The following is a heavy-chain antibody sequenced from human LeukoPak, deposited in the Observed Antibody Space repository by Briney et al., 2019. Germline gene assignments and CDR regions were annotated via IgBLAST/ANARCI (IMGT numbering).Heavy chain of an antibody. V-gene: IGHV4-39*01. CDR3: ARPYIAVAGHFDY. Sequence: SETLSLTCTVSGGSISSSSYYWGWIRQPPGKGLEWIGSTYYSGSTYYNPSLKSRVTISVDTSKNLFSLKLSSVTAADTAVYYCARPYIAVAGHFDYWGQGTLVTVSS. D-gene: IGHD6-19*01. CDR1: GGSISSSSYY. J-gene: IGHJ4*02. CDR2: TYYSGST.